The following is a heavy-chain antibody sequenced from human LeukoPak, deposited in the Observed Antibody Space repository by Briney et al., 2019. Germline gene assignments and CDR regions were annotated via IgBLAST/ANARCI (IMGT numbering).Heavy chain of an antibody. CDR3: ARGVCDDIWTGYYTNKLFFDY. CDR1: GGSFSGYY. J-gene: IGHJ4*02. Sequence: SETLSLTCAVYGGSFSGYYWSWIRQPPGKGLEWIGEINHSGSTNYNPSLKSRVTISVDTSKNQFSLKLSSVTAADTAVYYCARGVCDDIWTGYYTNKLFFDYGGQGTLVTVPS. D-gene: IGHD3-9*01. V-gene: IGHV4-34*01. CDR2: INHSGST.